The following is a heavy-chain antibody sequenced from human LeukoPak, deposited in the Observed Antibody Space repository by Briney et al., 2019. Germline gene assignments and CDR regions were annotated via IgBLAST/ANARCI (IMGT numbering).Heavy chain of an antibody. Sequence: GGSLRLSCAASGFTFSSYAMDWVRQAPGKGLEWVTFLSYDGEDEQYVDSVRGRFTSSRDNSKKTLYLQMNNLRPGDTAIYYCARDQPGGGLDYWGQGVLVAVSS. CDR2: LSYDGEDE. D-gene: IGHD3-16*01. CDR3: ARDQPGGGLDY. V-gene: IGHV3-30*04. J-gene: IGHJ4*02. CDR1: GFTFSSYA.